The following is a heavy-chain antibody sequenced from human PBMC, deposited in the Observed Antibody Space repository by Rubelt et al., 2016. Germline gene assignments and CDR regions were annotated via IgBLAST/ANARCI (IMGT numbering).Heavy chain of an antibody. J-gene: IGHJ4*02. Sequence: EVQLVESGGGLVQPGGSLRLSCAASGFTVSSNYMGWVRQAPGKGLEWVSVIYSGGSTYYADSVKGRVTISRGNSKNTLYLQMNSLRAEDTAVYYCARNWGFDYWGQGTLVTVSS. CDR3: ARNWGFDY. CDR2: IYSGGST. CDR1: GFTVSSNY. D-gene: IGHD7-27*01. V-gene: IGHV3-66*01.